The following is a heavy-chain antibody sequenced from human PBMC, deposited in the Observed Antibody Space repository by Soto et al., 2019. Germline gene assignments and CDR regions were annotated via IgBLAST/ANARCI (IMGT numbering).Heavy chain of an antibody. CDR1: GFTFSSHG. V-gene: IGHV3-33*01. CDR2: IRSHGSK. D-gene: IGHD3-22*01. J-gene: IGHJ4*02. Sequence: QVQLVESGGGVVQPGRSLGLSCVASGFTFSSHGMHWVRQAPGKGLEWVAGIRSHGSKNYADSVKGRFTISRDSSKNTVYLQMDSLRGEDTALYFSARVYDTSGLAYWGQGTLVTVSS. CDR3: ARVYDTSGLAY.